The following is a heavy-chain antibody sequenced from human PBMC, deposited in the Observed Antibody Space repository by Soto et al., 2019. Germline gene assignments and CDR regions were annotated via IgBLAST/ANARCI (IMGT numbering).Heavy chain of an antibody. Sequence: QVQLQESGPGLVKPSGTLSLTCAVSGGSISRSNWWSWVRQPPGKGLEWIGAIYHSGSTNYNPSLKSRVTVEVHKYKNNFSLKLSYVTAAGTAVYYCASRPPYDDDQSDPFDFGGQGTLVTDSS. D-gene: IGHD3-22*01. V-gene: IGHV4-4*02. CDR2: IYHSGST. CDR3: ASRPPYDDDQSDPFDF. CDR1: GGSISRSNW. J-gene: IGHJ4*02.